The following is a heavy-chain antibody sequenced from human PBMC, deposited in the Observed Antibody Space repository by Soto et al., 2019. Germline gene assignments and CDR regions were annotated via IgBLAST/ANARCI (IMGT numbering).Heavy chain of an antibody. CDR2: IIPIFGTA. CDR1: GGTFSSYA. CDR3: ARGEAVAGTGFIDY. V-gene: IGHV1-69*13. D-gene: IGHD6-19*01. J-gene: IGHJ4*02. Sequence: VKVSCKASGGTFSSYAISWVRQAPGQGLEWMGGIIPIFGTANYAQKFQGRVTITADESTSTAYMELSSLRSEDTAVYYCARGEAVAGTGFIDYWGQGTLVTVSS.